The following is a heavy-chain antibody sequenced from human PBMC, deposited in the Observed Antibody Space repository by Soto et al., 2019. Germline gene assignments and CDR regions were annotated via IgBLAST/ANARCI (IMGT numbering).Heavy chain of an antibody. V-gene: IGHV1-69*13. J-gene: IGHJ4*02. CDR1: GGTFSSYA. Sequence: SVKVSCKASGGTFSSYAISWVRQAPGQGLEWMGGIIPIFGTANYAQKFQGRVTITADESTSTAYMELSSLRSEDTAVYYCARFDAAGSGSHHWGQGTLVTVS. CDR3: ARFDAAGSGSHH. D-gene: IGHD1-26*01. CDR2: IIPIFGTA.